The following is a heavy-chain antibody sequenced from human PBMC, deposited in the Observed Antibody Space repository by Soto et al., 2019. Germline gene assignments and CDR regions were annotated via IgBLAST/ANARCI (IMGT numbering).Heavy chain of an antibody. V-gene: IGHV3-30-3*01. D-gene: IGHD6-19*01. CDR3: ARDPLSGWPDNFCYGMTV. J-gene: IGHJ6*02. CDR2: ISYDGAYQ. Sequence: GGSLGRSCAASGFTFSSCAMHWVRQGPGKGLEWVAVISYDGAYQDYADSVKGRFTISKDISKNTLYLQMDSLRPADTAVYYCARDPLSGWPDNFCYGMTVWGRGTTKAVSS. CDR1: GFTFSSCA.